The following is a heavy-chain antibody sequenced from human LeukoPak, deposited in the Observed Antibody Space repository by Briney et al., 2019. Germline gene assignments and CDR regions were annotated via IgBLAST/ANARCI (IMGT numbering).Heavy chain of an antibody. CDR3: ARPSYYDILTGYTKDY. CDR2: IYYSGST. CDR1: GGSISSSSYY. Sequence: SENLSLNCTVSGGSISSSSYYWGWIRQPPGKGLEWIGSIYYSGSTYYNPSLKSRVTISVDTSKNQFSLKLSSVTAADTAVYYCARPSYYDILTGYTKDYWGQGTLVTVSS. J-gene: IGHJ4*02. D-gene: IGHD3-9*01. V-gene: IGHV4-39*01.